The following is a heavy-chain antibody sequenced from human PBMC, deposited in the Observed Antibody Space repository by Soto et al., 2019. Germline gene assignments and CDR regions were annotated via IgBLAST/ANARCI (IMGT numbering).Heavy chain of an antibody. CDR2: INSDGSST. Sequence: LRLSCAASGFTFSSYWMHWVRQAPGKGLVWVSRINSDGSSTSYADSVKGRFTISRDNAKNTLYLQMNTLRAEETAVYYCARDRDSSDAFDIWGQGTMVTVSS. D-gene: IGHD3-22*01. V-gene: IGHV3-74*01. CDR3: ARDRDSSDAFDI. J-gene: IGHJ3*02. CDR1: GFTFSSYW.